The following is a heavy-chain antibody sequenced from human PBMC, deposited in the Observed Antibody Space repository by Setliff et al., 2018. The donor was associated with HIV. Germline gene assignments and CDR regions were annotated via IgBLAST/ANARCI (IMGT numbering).Heavy chain of an antibody. Sequence: ASVKVSCKASGYTFGSYDINWVRQATEQGLEWMGWMNPNSGNTGCAQKFQGRVTMTRDTSISTAYMELNNLKFEDTAVYYCARARRDSYDRGRRNHYYIDVWGKGTTVTVS. D-gene: IGHD3-22*01. CDR1: GYTFGSYD. CDR3: ARARRDSYDRGRRNHYYIDV. J-gene: IGHJ6*03. CDR2: MNPNSGNT. V-gene: IGHV1-8*02.